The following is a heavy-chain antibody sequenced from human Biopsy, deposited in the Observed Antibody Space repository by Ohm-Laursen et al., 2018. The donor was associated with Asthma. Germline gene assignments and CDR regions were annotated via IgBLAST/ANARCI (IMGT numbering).Heavy chain of an antibody. D-gene: IGHD3-3*01. CDR2: IHKNGIG. CDR3: ARVTRITIFGVGGIQDY. Sequence: SETLSLTCTVSNGSISSNFYYWGWIRQPPGKGLEWVGSIHKNGIGYYKSSLKSRLTISVDTSKNQFSLKVTSVTAADTAVYYCARVTRITIFGVGGIQDYWGQGTLVTVSS. V-gene: IGHV4-39*07. CDR1: NGSISSNFYY. J-gene: IGHJ4*02.